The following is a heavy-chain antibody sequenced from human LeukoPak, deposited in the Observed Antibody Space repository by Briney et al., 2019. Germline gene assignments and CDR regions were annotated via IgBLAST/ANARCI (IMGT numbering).Heavy chain of an antibody. CDR3: PSHYVLLWFGDPDYFDY. J-gene: IGHJ4*02. Sequence: PSETLSLTCTVSGGSISSSSYYWGWIRQPPGKGLEWIGSIYYSGSTYYNPSLKSRVTISVDPSKTQFSLKLSSVPAADTAVYYCPSHYVLLWFGDPDYFDYWGQGTLVTVSS. V-gene: IGHV4-39*01. D-gene: IGHD3-10*01. CDR1: GGSISSSSYY. CDR2: IYYSGST.